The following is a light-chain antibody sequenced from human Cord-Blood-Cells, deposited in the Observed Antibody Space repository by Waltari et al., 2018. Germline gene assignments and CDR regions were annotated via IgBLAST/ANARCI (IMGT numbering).Light chain of an antibody. CDR1: SLRSYY. Sequence: SSELTQDPAVSVALGQTVRITCQGDSLRSYYATWYQQKPEQAPVLVIYGKNHRPSGIHDRFSGASYGNTASLTITGGQAEDEAYYYCNSRDSSGNHYVFGTGTKVTVL. V-gene: IGLV3-19*01. CDR2: GKN. J-gene: IGLJ1*01. CDR3: NSRDSSGNHYV.